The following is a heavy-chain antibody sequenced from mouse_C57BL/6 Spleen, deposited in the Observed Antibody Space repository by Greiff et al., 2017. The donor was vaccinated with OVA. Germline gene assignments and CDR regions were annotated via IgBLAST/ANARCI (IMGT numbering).Heavy chain of an antibody. CDR3: APVVAEGFAY. J-gene: IGHJ3*01. CDR2: IHPNSGST. Sequence: VKLQQPGAELVKPGASVKLSCKASGYTFTRYWVQCVKQRPGQRLEWIGMIHPNSGSTNYNEKFKSKATLTVDKSSSTAYMQLSSLTSEDSAVYYCAPVVAEGFAYWGQGTLVTVSA. CDR1: GYTFTRYW. D-gene: IGHD1-1*01. V-gene: IGHV1-64*01.